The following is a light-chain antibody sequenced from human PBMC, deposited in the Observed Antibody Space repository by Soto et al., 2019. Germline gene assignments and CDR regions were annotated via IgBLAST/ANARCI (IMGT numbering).Light chain of an antibody. CDR3: QQVNIYPIT. J-gene: IGKJ5*01. CDR2: PAS. V-gene: IGKV1-9*01. Sequence: DIQMTQSPSSLSASVGDRVTITCHASQNINNYLNWYQQKPGRAPKLLIYPASTLQSGVPSRFSGSGSGTEFTLTISSLQPEDFATYHCQQVNIYPITFGQGTRLEIK. CDR1: QNINNY.